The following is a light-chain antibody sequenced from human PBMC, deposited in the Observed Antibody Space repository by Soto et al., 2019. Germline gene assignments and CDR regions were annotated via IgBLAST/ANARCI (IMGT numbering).Light chain of an antibody. CDR1: QTVTSSY. J-gene: IGKJ4*01. CDR3: QQYGRSPLT. CDR2: GAS. Sequence: EIVLTQSPGTLSLSPGERATLSCRASQTVTSSYLAWYQQKPGQAPRLLIYGASSRAAGIPDRFSGSGSGTDFTLTTSRLEPEDFAVYHCQQYGRSPLTFGGGTKVEIK. V-gene: IGKV3-20*01.